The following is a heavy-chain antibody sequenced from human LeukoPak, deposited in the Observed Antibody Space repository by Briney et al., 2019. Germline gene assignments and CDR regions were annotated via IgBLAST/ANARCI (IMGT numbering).Heavy chain of an antibody. CDR2: ISSDGSST. CDR3: ARDNNWNYPDY. V-gene: IGHV3-74*01. CDR1: GFTFSDAW. J-gene: IGHJ4*02. D-gene: IGHD1-7*01. Sequence: GGSLRLSCAASGFTFSDAWMNWVRQATGKGLVWVSRISSDGSSTRYADSVKGRFTISRDNAKNTLFLQMNSLRAEDTAVYYCARDNNWNYPDYWGQGTLVTVSS.